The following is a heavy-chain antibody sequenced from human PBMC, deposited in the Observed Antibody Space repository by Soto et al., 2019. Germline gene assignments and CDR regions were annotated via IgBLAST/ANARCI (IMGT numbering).Heavy chain of an antibody. D-gene: IGHD2-2*01. CDR2: INHSGST. V-gene: IGHV4-34*01. J-gene: IGHJ5*02. CDR3: ARTKMLRREAPRNTYCSSTSCYHPKGDWFAP. Sequence: SETLSLTCAVYGGSFSGYYWSWIRQPPGKGLEWIGEINHSGSTNYNPSLKSRVTISVDTSKNQFSLKLSSVTAADTAVYYCARTKMLRREAPRNTYCSSTSCYHPKGDWFAPWGQGTLVTVSS. CDR1: GGSFSGYY.